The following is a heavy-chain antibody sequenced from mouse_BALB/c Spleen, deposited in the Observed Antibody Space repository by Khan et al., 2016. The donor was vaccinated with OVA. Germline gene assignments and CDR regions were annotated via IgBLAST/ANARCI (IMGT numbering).Heavy chain of an antibody. CDR3: ARREKYGYDPSWFAY. CDR1: GYTFTSYW. D-gene: IGHD2-2*01. J-gene: IGHJ3*01. V-gene: IGHV1-61*01. CDR2: IDPSDSET. Sequence: QVQLQQPGAELVRPGASVKLSCKASGYTFTSYWMNWVKQGPGHGLEWIGRIDPSDSETHYNQMFKDKATLTVDKSSTTAYMQLSSLTSEDSAVYFCARREKYGYDPSWFAYWGQGTLVTVSA.